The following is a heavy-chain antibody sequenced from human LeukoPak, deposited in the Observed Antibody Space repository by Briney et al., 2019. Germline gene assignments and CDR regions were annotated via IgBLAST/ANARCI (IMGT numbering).Heavy chain of an antibody. CDR1: GGSISSGDYY. V-gene: IGHV4-30-4*01. D-gene: IGHD3-22*01. CDR2: IYYSGST. Sequence: PSETLSLTCTVSGGSISSGDYYWSWIRQPPGKGLEWIGYIYYSGSTYYNPSLKSRVTISVDTSKNQFSLKLSSVTAADTAVYYCARDSVEDYYDSSGPVSSPGWFDPWGQGTLVTVSS. J-gene: IGHJ5*02. CDR3: ARDSVEDYYDSSGPVSSPGWFDP.